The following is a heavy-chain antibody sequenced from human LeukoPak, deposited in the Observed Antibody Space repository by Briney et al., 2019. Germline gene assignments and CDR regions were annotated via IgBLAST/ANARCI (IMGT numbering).Heavy chain of an antibody. J-gene: IGHJ5*02. D-gene: IGHD6-13*01. Sequence: ASVKVSCKASGYTFTGYYTHWVRQAPGQGLEWMGWINPNSGGTNYAQKFQGRVTMTRDTSISTAYMELSRLRSDDTAVYYCARGGASSWYGNNWFGPWGQGTLVTVSS. CDR3: ARGGASSWYGNNWFGP. CDR2: INPNSGGT. CDR1: GYTFTGYY. V-gene: IGHV1-2*02.